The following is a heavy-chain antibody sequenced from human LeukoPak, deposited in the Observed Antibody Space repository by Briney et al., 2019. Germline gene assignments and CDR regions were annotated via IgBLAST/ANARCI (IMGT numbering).Heavy chain of an antibody. CDR2: ITSSSSAT. D-gene: IGHD5-18*01. V-gene: IGHV3-48*04. CDR1: GFKFGSFS. Sequence: GGSLRLSCAASGFKFGSFSMGWVRQAPGKGLEWLSYITSSSSATYYADSLMGRFTISRDNAKNSLYLQINSLRVDDTAVYYCARAIASYGDSAFWGQGTLVTVSS. CDR3: ARAIASYGDSAF. J-gene: IGHJ4*02.